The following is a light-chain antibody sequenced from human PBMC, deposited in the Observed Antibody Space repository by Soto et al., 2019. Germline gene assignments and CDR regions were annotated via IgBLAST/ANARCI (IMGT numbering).Light chain of an antibody. Sequence: EIVLTQSPGTLSLSPGERATLSCRASQSVSSSYLAWYQQKPGQAPRLLIYGASSRATGIPDRFSGSGSGTGFTLTISGLEPEDSAVYYCQQYGTSQYTFGQGTKLEIK. CDR1: QSVSSSY. J-gene: IGKJ2*01. CDR2: GAS. V-gene: IGKV3-20*01. CDR3: QQYGTSQYT.